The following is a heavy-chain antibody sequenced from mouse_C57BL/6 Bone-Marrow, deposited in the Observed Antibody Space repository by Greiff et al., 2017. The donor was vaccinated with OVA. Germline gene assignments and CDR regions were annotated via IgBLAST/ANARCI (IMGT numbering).Heavy chain of an antibody. CDR3: TRRHGTGFAY. J-gene: IGHJ3*01. D-gene: IGHD3-3*01. Sequence: EVKLMESGAELVRPGASVKLSCTASGFNIKDDYMHWVKQRPEQGLEWIGWIDPENGDTEYASKFQGKATITADTSSNTAYLQLSSLTSEDTAVYYCTRRHGTGFAYWGQGTLVTVSA. V-gene: IGHV14-4*01. CDR1: GFNIKDDY. CDR2: IDPENGDT.